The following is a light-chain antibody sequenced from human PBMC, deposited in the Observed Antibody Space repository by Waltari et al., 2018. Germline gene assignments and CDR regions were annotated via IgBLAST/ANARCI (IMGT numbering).Light chain of an antibody. CDR3: KQFNSYPRT. V-gene: IGKV1-13*02. J-gene: IGKJ1*01. Sequence: ATQLTQSPSSLSASVGDRVTITCRASEGIKSALAWYQQKPGTPPRLMIYDASSLESGVPSRFGGSGFGTDFTLTISSLQPEDSAIYYCKQFNSYPRTFGQGTKVEI. CDR1: EGIKSA. CDR2: DAS.